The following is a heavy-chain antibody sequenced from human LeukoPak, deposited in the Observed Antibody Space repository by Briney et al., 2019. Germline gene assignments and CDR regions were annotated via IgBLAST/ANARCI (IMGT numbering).Heavy chain of an antibody. J-gene: IGHJ4*02. CDR2: IYYSGST. CDR3: ARAVGGGSCFDY. CDR1: GGSISSSSYY. V-gene: IGHV4-39*07. D-gene: IGHD2-15*01. Sequence: SETLSLTCTVSGGSISSSSYYWGWIRQPPGKGLEWIGSIYYSGSTYYNPSLKSRVTISVDTSKNQFSLKLSSVTAADTAVYYCARAVGGGSCFDYWGQGTLVTVSS.